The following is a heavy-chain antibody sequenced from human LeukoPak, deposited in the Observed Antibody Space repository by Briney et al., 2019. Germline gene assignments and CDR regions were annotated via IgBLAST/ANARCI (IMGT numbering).Heavy chain of an antibody. V-gene: IGHV4-59*01. CDR2: IYYSGST. J-gene: IGHJ4*02. CDR3: ARGYCTNGVCYIGPFDY. CDR1: GGSISSYY. D-gene: IGHD2-8*01. Sequence: SETLSLTCTVSGGSISSYYWSWIRQPPGKGLEWIGYIYYSGSTNYNPSLKSRVTISVDTSKNQFSLKLSSVTAADTAVYYCARGYCTNGVCYIGPFDYWGQGTLVTVSS.